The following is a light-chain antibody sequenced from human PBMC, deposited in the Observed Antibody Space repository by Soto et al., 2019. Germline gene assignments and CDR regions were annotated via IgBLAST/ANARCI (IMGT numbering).Light chain of an antibody. J-gene: IGLJ2*01. CDR2: EVS. CDR1: SSDVGGYNY. CDR3: SSYAGSNLGV. Sequence: QSALTQPASVSGSPGQSITISCTGTSSDVGGYNYVSWYQQHPGKAPKLMIYEVSNRPSGVPDRFSGSKSGNTASLTVSGLQAEDEADYYCSSYAGSNLGVFGGGTKLTVL. V-gene: IGLV2-8*01.